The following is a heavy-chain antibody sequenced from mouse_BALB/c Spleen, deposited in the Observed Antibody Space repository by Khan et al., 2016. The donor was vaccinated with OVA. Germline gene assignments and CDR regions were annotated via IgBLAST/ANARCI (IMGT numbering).Heavy chain of an antibody. Sequence: EVQLQESGPGLVKPSQSLSLTCTVTGYSITSDYAWNWIRQFPGNKLEWMGYISYSGSTSYNPSLKSRISITRDTSKNKFFLQLNSVTTEDTATYYCARRYYYGHWYFDVWGAGTTVTVSS. V-gene: IGHV3-2*02. D-gene: IGHD1-1*01. CDR3: ARRYYYGHWYFDV. CDR1: GYSITSDYA. CDR2: ISYSGST. J-gene: IGHJ1*01.